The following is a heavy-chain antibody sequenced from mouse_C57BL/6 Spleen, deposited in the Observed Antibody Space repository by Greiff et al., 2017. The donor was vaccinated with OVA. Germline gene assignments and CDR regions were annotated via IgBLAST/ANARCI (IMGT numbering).Heavy chain of an antibody. CDR1: GFTFSSYA. Sequence: EVNVVESGEGLVKPGGSLKLSCAASGFTFSSYAMSWVRQTPEKRLAWVAYISSGGDYIYYADTVKGRFTISRDNARNTRYLQMSNLESADTAVYYCTRGDDYDRFSYWGQGTLVTVSA. CDR2: ISSGGDYI. J-gene: IGHJ3*01. V-gene: IGHV5-9-1*02. CDR3: TRGDDYDRFSY. D-gene: IGHD2-4*01.